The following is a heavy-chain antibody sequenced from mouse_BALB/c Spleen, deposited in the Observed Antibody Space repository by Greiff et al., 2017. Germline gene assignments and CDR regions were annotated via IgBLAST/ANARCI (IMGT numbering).Heavy chain of an antibody. V-gene: IGHV2-6-2*01. CDR1: GFSLTSYG. D-gene: IGHD2-12*01. CDR2: IWSDGST. Sequence: VMLVESGPDLVAPSQSLSITCTVSGFSLTSYGVHWVRQPPGKGLEWLVVIWSDGSTTYNSALKSRLSISKDNSKSHVFLKMNSLQTDDTAMYYSARQGALYDYDAMDYWGQGTSVTVSS. CDR3: ARQGALYDYDAMDY. J-gene: IGHJ4*01.